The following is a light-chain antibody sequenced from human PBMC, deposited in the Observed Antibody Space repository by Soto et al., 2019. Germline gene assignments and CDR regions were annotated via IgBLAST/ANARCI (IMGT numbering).Light chain of an antibody. CDR1: HSLSGY. CDR2: DAT. Sequence: EVVLTLSPAALSFSPGERATLSCRARHSLSGYITWYQKKPGQAPRLVIYDATKTATGIPARFGGSGSGTDFTLTISILGPEDFAVYYCQQRQHWPPIPFGRGTRLEIK. V-gene: IGKV3-11*01. J-gene: IGKJ5*01. CDR3: QQRQHWPPIP.